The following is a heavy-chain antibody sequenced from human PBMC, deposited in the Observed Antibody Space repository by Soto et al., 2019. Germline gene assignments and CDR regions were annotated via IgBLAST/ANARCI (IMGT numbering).Heavy chain of an antibody. Sequence: GGSLRLSCAASGFTFSSYAMHWVRQAPGKGMEWVAVISYDGSNKYYADCVKGRFTISRDNSKNTLYLQMNSLRAEDTAVYYCATNVGYCGGDCYAGYYYYGMDVWGQGTTVTVS. CDR1: GFTFSSYA. CDR2: ISYDGSNK. CDR3: ATNVGYCGGDCYAGYYYYGMDV. J-gene: IGHJ6*02. D-gene: IGHD2-21*02. V-gene: IGHV3-30-3*01.